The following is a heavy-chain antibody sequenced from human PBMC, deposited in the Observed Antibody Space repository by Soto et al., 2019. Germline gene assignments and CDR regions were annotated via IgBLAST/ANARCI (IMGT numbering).Heavy chain of an antibody. CDR1: GDSLSDYY. D-gene: IGHD3-22*01. Sequence: QVRLHEAGPRLVKPSETLSLTCSVSGDSLSDYYVSWIRQTAGKGLEWIGRTYSTGSVNSNPSLRSRITMSVDTSKRQFFLKVRSVTAADTAFYFCARENTPEMIRGWFDPWGQGILVTVSS. CDR2: TYSTGSV. CDR3: ARENTPEMIRGWFDP. V-gene: IGHV4-4*07. J-gene: IGHJ5*02.